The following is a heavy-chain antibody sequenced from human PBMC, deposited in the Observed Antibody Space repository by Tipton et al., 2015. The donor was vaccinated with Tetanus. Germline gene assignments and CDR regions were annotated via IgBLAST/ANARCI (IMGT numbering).Heavy chain of an antibody. J-gene: IGHJ4*01. Sequence: SLRLSYAASGFSFSTYTLNWVRQTPGKGLEWVSSISGTGNIVKDADSVRGRFTISRDNAKNSLFLQMNSLRVDDTAVYFCATTGRERWLPMIFDSWGRGTLVTVSS. D-gene: IGHD5-24*01. CDR3: ATTGRERWLPMIFDS. V-gene: IGHV3-21*01. CDR2: ISGTGNIV. CDR1: GFSFSTYT.